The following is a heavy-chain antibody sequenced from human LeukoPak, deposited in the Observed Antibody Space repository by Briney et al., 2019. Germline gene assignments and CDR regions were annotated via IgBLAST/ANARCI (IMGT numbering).Heavy chain of an antibody. J-gene: IGHJ6*03. CDR1: GYTFTSYD. Sequence: SVKVSCKASGYTFTSYDINWVRQATGQGLEWMGWMNPNSGNTGYAQKFQGRVTMTRNTSISTPYMELSSLRSEDTAVYYCAAASSSSSSYYYYYMDVWGKGTTVTVSS. D-gene: IGHD6-6*01. CDR2: MNPNSGNT. V-gene: IGHV1-8*01. CDR3: AAASSSSSSYYYYYMDV.